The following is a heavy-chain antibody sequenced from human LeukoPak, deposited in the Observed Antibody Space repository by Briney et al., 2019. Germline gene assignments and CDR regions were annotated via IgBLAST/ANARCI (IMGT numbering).Heavy chain of an antibody. CDR3: ARFIAAPYYFDY. CDR2: IKQDGSDK. D-gene: IGHD6-13*01. V-gene: IGHV3-7*01. J-gene: IGHJ4*02. Sequence: GGSLRLSCAASGFPFSSYAMHWVRQAPGKGLEWVANIKQDGSDKYYVDSVKGRFTISRDNTKNSLYLQMSSLRAEDTAVYYCARFIAAPYYFDYWGRGTLVTVSS. CDR1: GFPFSSYA.